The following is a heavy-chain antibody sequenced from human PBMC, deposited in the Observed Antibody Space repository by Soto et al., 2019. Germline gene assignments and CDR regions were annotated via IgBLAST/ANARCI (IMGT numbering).Heavy chain of an antibody. CDR2: ISGGSDRI. CDR1: GFTFNAYS. V-gene: IGHV3-48*04. J-gene: IGHJ4*02. D-gene: IGHD4-17*01. Sequence: GGSLRLSCAASGFTFNAYSMNWVRQVPGKGLEWVAYISGGSDRIHYGDSVEGRFTSSRDNAKDALYLQMNSLRADDTAMYYCARDEHYAFDYWGQGLLVTVSS. CDR3: ARDEHYAFDY.